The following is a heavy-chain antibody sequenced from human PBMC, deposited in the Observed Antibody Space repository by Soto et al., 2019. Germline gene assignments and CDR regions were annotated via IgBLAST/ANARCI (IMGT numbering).Heavy chain of an antibody. J-gene: IGHJ6*02. V-gene: IGHV4-59*01. Sequence: QVQLQESGPGLVKPSETLSLACTVSGGSFGNYYWSWIRQPPGKGLEWIGYIYYRGSTNYNPSLKSRDTISIDTSKQQIALRLSSVTAADSAVYYCATGLFVPDNYFYYGVDVWGHGTAVTISS. CDR3: ATGLFVPDNYFYYGVDV. CDR1: GGSFGNYY. D-gene: IGHD2-21*01. CDR2: IYYRGST.